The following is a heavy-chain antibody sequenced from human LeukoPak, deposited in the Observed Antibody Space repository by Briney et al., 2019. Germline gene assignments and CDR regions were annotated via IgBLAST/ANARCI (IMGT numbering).Heavy chain of an antibody. CDR2: INPSGGST. CDR3: ARDPLGASEDNWFDP. J-gene: IGHJ5*02. D-gene: IGHD3-3*01. CDR1: GYTFTSYY. Sequence: ASVKVSCKASGYTFTSYYMHWVRQAPGQGLEWMGMINPSGGSTSYAQKFQGRVTITADESTSTAHMELSSLRSEDTAVYYCARDPLGASEDNWFDPWGQGTLVTVSS. V-gene: IGHV1-46*01.